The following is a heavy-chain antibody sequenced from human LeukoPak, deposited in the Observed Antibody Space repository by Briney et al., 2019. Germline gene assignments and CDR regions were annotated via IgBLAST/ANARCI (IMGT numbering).Heavy chain of an antibody. CDR1: GGSISSYY. Sequence: SETLSLTCTVSGGSISSYYWSWNRQPPGKGLEWIGHIYYSGSTNYNPSLKSRVTMSVDTSKNQFSLKLSSVTAADTAVYYCARKPIINNAWYYFDYWGQGTLVTVSS. V-gene: IGHV4-59*12. CDR2: IYYSGST. CDR3: ARKPIINNAWYYFDY. D-gene: IGHD1/OR15-1a*01. J-gene: IGHJ4*02.